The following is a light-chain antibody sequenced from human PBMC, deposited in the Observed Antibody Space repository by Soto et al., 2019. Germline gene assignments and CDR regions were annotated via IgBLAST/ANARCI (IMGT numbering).Light chain of an antibody. CDR3: LQSGSPRT. J-gene: IGKJ1*01. CDR1: QSVSSSY. CDR2: GAS. Sequence: EIVLTQSPGTLSLSPGERATLSCRASQSVSSSYLAWYQQKTGQAPKVLIYGASSRASGIPDRFSGSGSGTDFTLTISRLEPEDFAVDYCLQSGSPRTFGQGTKVEIK. V-gene: IGKV3-20*01.